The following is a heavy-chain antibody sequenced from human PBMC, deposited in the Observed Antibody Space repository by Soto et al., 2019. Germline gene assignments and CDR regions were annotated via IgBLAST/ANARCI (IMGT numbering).Heavy chain of an antibody. CDR3: ARDPYCTSSSCSGNRLDP. Sequence: GWSLRLSCATSGFTFSGSYMNLIRQAPGRGLEWVSYINGGGNIIFYADSVKGRFTISRDNAKNSLYLEMNNLRVEDTAIYFCARDPYCTSSSCSGNRLDPWGQGTQVTVSS. CDR1: GFTFSGSY. D-gene: IGHD2-2*01. CDR2: INGGGNII. V-gene: IGHV3-11*01. J-gene: IGHJ5*02.